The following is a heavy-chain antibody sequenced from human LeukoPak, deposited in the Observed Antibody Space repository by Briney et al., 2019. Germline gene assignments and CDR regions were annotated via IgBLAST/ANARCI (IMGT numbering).Heavy chain of an antibody. CDR1: GYTFTSYG. J-gene: IGHJ4*02. CDR2: ISAYNGNT. CDR3: ARDVRRGGSFDY. Sequence: ASVKVSCRASGYTFTSYGISWVRQAPGQGLEWMGWISAYNGNTNYAQKPQGRVTMTTDTSTSTAYMELRSLRSDDTAVYYCARDVRRGGSFDYWGQGTLVTVSS. V-gene: IGHV1-18*01. D-gene: IGHD3-10*01.